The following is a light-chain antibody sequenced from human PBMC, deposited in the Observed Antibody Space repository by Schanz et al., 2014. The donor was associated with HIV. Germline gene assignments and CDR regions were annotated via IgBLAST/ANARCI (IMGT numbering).Light chain of an antibody. V-gene: IGLV1-40*01. CDR3: GTWDSSLNVVV. Sequence: QSVLTQPPSVSGAPGQRVTISCTGSSSNIGAGHDVHWYQQFPGTAPKLLIYDNNNRPSEIPDRFSGSKSGTSATLAIMGLQTGDEADYYCGTWDSSLNVVVFGGGTKLTVL. CDR2: DNN. J-gene: IGLJ2*01. CDR1: SSNIGAGHD.